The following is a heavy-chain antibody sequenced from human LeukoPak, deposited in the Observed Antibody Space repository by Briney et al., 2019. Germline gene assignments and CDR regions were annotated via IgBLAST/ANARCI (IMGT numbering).Heavy chain of an antibody. D-gene: IGHD6-13*01. CDR1: GGSISSGGYY. CDR2: IYYSGST. J-gene: IGHJ4*02. V-gene: IGHV4-31*03. CDR3: ARAPLSIRGSWSPSFGY. Sequence: PSETLSLTCTVSGGSISSGGYYWSWIRQHPGKGLEWIGYIYYSGSTYYNPSLKSRVTISVDTSKNQFSLKLSSVTAADTAVYYCARAPLSIRGSWSPSFGYWGQGTLVTVSS.